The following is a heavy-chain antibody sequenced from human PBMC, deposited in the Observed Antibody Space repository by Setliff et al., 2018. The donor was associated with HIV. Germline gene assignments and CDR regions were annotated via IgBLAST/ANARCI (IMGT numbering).Heavy chain of an antibody. CDR3: ARVKNIAVVILDAFDI. CDR1: GYSFSNYG. V-gene: IGHV1-18*01. Sequence: ASVKVSCKASGYSFSNYGLTWVRQAPGQGLEWMGWTSTYSGDTSYAQNLQGRVTMTTDTSTTTGYMELRSLRSDDTAVYYCARVKNIAVVILDAFDIWGQGTVVTVSS. CDR2: TSTYSGDT. J-gene: IGHJ3*02. D-gene: IGHD6-19*01.